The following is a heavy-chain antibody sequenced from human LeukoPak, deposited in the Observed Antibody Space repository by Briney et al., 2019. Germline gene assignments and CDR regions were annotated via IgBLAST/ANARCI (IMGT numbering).Heavy chain of an antibody. CDR2: IIGSSGDT. D-gene: IGHD5-12*01. V-gene: IGHV3-23*01. CDR3: AKGAYDYIEMGYIDY. CDR1: GFRFSDYA. J-gene: IGHJ4*02. Sequence: RGSLRLSCAASGFRFSDYAMNWVRQAPGKGLEWVSLIIGSSGDTFYADSVKGRFTISRDNSKNTLFLQMNSLRAEDTALYYCAKGAYDYIEMGYIDYWGQGTLVTVSS.